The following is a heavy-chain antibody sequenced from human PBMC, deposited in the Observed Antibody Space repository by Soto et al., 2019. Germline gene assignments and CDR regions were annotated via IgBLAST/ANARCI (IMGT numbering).Heavy chain of an antibody. CDR3: ALVQLSLEERIDY. CDR1: GFVFTSYW. J-gene: IGHJ4*01. CDR2: INYDGSDT. Sequence: EVQLVESGGGLVQPGGSLRLSCEASGFVFTSYWMHWVRQVPGKGLVWVSRINYDGSDTTYANAVKGRFTIARDNAKNTLYVQRIGLRAEDTAVYYCALVQLSLEERIDYWGHGALVTVSS. V-gene: IGHV3-74*01. D-gene: IGHD3-10*01.